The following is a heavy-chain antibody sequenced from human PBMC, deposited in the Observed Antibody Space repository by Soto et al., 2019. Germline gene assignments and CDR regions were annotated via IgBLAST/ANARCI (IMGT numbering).Heavy chain of an antibody. V-gene: IGHV4-38-2*01. CDR1: GYSISSGYY. D-gene: IGHD3-3*01. CDR3: ARHDNVLRFLEWLPSPGWFDP. J-gene: IGHJ5*02. Sequence: PSETLSLTCAVSGYSISSGYYWGWLRQPPGKGLEWIGSIYHSGSTYYNPSLKSRVTISVDTSKNQFSLKLSSVTAADTAVYYCARHDNVLRFLEWLPSPGWFDPWGQGTLVTVSS. CDR2: IYHSGST.